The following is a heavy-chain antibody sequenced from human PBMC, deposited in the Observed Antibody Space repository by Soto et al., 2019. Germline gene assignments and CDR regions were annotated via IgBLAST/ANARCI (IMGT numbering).Heavy chain of an antibody. CDR2: ISTYNANT. CDR1: GYTFNTYG. Sequence: ASVKVSCKASGYTFNTYGFSWVRQALGQGPEWMGWISTYNANTNYAQKVQGRVTMTTDTSASTAYMELRSLRSDDMAVYYCARVASSGWYFDYWGQGTLVTVSS. V-gene: IGHV1-18*03. D-gene: IGHD6-19*01. CDR3: ARVASSGWYFDY. J-gene: IGHJ4*02.